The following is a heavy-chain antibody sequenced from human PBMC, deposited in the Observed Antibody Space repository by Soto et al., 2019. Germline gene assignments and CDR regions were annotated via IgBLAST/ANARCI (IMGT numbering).Heavy chain of an antibody. CDR1: GFTFSSYS. J-gene: IGHJ5*02. Sequence: PGGSLRLSCAASGFTFSSYSMNWVRQAPGKGLEWVSYISSSSSTIYYADSVKGRFTISRDNAKNSLYLQMNSLRDEDTAVYYCARVLFQDYYGSGGWFDPWGQGTLVTVSS. V-gene: IGHV3-48*02. CDR2: ISSSSSTI. D-gene: IGHD3-10*01. CDR3: ARVLFQDYYGSGGWFDP.